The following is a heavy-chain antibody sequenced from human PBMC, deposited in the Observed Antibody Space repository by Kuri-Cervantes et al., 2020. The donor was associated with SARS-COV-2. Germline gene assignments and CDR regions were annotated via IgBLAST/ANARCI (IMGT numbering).Heavy chain of an antibody. V-gene: IGHV1-69*13. Sequence: SVKVSCKASGGTFNNYAISWVRQAPRQGLEWMGGIIPVSTTPTYAQKFHGRVTLSADESTSTVYMELSSLTSEDTAMYYCACPHGYFDFWSGKTPFDNWGQGTLVTVSS. D-gene: IGHD3-3*01. CDR2: IIPVSTTP. J-gene: IGHJ4*02. CDR1: GGTFNNYA. CDR3: ACPHGYFDFWSGKTPFDN.